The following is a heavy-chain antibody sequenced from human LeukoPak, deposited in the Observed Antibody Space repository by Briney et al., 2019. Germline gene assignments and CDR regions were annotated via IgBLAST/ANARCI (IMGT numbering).Heavy chain of an antibody. CDR3: ARTVVYGALDY. V-gene: IGHV3-30-3*01. J-gene: IGHJ4*02. CDR1: GFTFSSYA. CDR2: ISYDGSNK. Sequence: GGSLRLSCAASGFTFSSYAMHWVRQAPGKGLEWVAVISYDGSNKYYADSVKGRFTISRDNSKNTLFLQMNSLRAEDTAVYYCARTVVYGALDYWGQGTLVTVSS. D-gene: IGHD4-17*01.